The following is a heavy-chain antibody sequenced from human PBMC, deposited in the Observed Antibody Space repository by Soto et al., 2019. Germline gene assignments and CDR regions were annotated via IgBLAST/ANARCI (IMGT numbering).Heavy chain of an antibody. J-gene: IGHJ4*02. CDR1: GYTLTELS. D-gene: IGHD3-16*01. CDR3: ATFPGGDSGFDY. Sequence: ASVKVSCKVSGYTLTELSMHWVRQAPGKGLEWMGGFDPEDGETIYAQKFQGRVTMTEDTSTDTAYVELSSLRSEDTAVYYCATFPGGDSGFDYWGQGTLVTVSS. CDR2: FDPEDGET. V-gene: IGHV1-24*01.